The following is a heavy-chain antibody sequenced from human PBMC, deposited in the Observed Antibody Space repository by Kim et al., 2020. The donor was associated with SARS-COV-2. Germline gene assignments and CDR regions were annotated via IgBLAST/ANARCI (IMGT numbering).Heavy chain of an antibody. CDR2: IYSSGST. Sequence: SETLSLTCTVYGGPFSSPFWSWIRQPPGKGLEWIGYIYSSGSTYYNPSLKSRVTMDTSRNQVSLKLRSVTAADTAVYYCARTVGSSGWIDSWGQGTLAT. V-gene: IGHV4-59*11. J-gene: IGHJ4*02. CDR3: ARTVGSSGWIDS. D-gene: IGHD3-22*01. CDR1: GGPFSSPF.